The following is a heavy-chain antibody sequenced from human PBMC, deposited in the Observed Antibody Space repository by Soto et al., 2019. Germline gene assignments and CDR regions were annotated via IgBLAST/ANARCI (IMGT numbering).Heavy chain of an antibody. CDR3: ARHKIVVVPAAIRCNYFDY. CDR2: INHSGST. Sequence: SETLSLTCAVYGGSFSGYYWSWIRQPPGKGLEWIGEINHSGSTNYNPSLKSRVTISVDTSKNQFSLKLSSVTAADTAVYYCARHKIVVVPAAIRCNYFDYWGQGTLVTVSS. V-gene: IGHV4-34*01. D-gene: IGHD2-2*02. J-gene: IGHJ4*02. CDR1: GGSFSGYY.